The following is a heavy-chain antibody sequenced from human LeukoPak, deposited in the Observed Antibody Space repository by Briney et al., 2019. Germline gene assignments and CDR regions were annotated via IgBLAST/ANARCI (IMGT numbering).Heavy chain of an antibody. J-gene: IGHJ4*02. D-gene: IGHD6-19*01. V-gene: IGHV4-59*01. CDR2: IYYSGST. Sequence: SETLSLTCPVSGGSISSYYWSWIRQPPGKGLEWIGYIYYSGSTNYNPSLKSRVTISVDTSKNQFSLKLSSVTAADTAVYYCAREGYSSGWYARLFDYWGQGTLVTVSS. CDR3: AREGYSSGWYARLFDY. CDR1: GGSISSYY.